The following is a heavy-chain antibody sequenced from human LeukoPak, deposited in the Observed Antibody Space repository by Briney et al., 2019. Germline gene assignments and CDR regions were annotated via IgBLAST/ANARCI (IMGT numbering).Heavy chain of an antibody. CDR1: GFTFSDYY. V-gene: IGHV3-11*06. J-gene: IGHJ4*02. CDR2: ISSSSSYT. Sequence: PGGSLRLSCAASGFTFSDYYMSWIRQAPGKGLEWVSYISSSSSYTNYADSVEGRFTISRDNAKHSLYLQMNSLSGEDTAVYYCARGRSTSWMSSMGYWGQGTLVTVSS. D-gene: IGHD2-2*01. CDR3: ARGRSTSWMSSMGY.